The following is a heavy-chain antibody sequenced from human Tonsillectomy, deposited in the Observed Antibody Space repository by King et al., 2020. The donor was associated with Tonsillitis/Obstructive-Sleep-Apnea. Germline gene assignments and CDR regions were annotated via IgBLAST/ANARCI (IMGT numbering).Heavy chain of an antibody. V-gene: IGHV3-7*04. J-gene: IGHJ4*02. CDR2: IKEDGSEK. Sequence: DVQLVESGGGLVQPGGSLRLSCAASGFTFSWYWMSWARRAPGKRLEWLANIKEDGSEKAFVNSVKGRFTISRDNAKNSLYLQMNSLRLEDTGVYYCARGRRSGNYGVDYWGQGTLVTVSS. CDR3: ARGRRSGNYGVDY. CDR1: GFTFSWYW. D-gene: IGHD3-3*01.